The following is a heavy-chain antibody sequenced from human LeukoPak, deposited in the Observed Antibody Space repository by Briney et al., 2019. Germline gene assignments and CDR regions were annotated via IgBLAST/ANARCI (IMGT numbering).Heavy chain of an antibody. J-gene: IGHJ4*02. Sequence: ASVKVSCKASGYTFTGYYMHWVRQAPGQGLEWMGWINPNSGGTNYAQKFQGRVTMTRDTSISTAYMELSRLRSDDTAVYYCAKGYYDFWSGYPPFWDYWGQGTLVTVSS. V-gene: IGHV1-2*02. CDR3: AKGYYDFWSGYPPFWDY. CDR1: GYTFTGYY. D-gene: IGHD3-3*01. CDR2: INPNSGGT.